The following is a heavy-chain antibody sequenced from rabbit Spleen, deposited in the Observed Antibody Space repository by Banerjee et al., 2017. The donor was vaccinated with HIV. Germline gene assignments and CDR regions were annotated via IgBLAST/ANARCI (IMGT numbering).Heavy chain of an antibody. D-gene: IGHD1-1*01. CDR1: GFSFSSKLY. V-gene: IGHV1S45*01. CDR3: ARDTSSSFSSYGMDL. CDR2: IYGGTSGTT. J-gene: IGHJ6*01. Sequence: QEQLEASGGDLVKPEGSLTLTCTASGFSFSSKLYMCWVRQPPGKGLEWIGCIYGGTSGTTYYATWAKGRFTVSKTSSTTVTLQATSLTVADTATYFCARDTSSSFSSYGMDLWGPGTL.